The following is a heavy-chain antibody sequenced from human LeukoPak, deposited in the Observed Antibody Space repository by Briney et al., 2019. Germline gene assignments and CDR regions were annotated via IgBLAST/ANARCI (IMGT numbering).Heavy chain of an antibody. D-gene: IGHD3-10*01. CDR3: ARGVWFGEEFYFDY. V-gene: IGHV3-7*01. Sequence: PGGSLRLSCAASGFIFGDYWMNWVRQAPGKGLEWVANIKQEGGEKYYVASVKGRFTISRYNAKNSLYLQMNSLRAEDTAVYYCARGVWFGEEFYFDYWGQGTLVTVSS. CDR1: GFIFGDYW. CDR2: IKQEGGEK. J-gene: IGHJ4*02.